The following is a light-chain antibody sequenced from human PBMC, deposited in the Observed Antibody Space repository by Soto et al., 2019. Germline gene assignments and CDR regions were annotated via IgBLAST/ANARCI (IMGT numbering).Light chain of an antibody. CDR2: DAS. V-gene: IGKV3-20*01. CDR1: QSVSNNY. Sequence: ESVLTQYPSTLSLSPGERSTLSCMASQSVSNNYLAWYQQKPRQAPSLLIYDASSRATGIPDRFSGGGSGTDFTLTISRLEPEDFTVYYCQQFSSYPLTFGGGTKVDIK. J-gene: IGKJ4*01. CDR3: QQFSSYPLT.